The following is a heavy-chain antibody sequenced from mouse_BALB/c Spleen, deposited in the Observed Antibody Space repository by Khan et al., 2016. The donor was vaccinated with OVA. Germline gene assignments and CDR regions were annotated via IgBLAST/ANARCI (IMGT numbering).Heavy chain of an antibody. Sequence: EVQLQESGPGLVKPSQSLSLTCTVTGYSITSDYAWNWIRQFPGNKLEWIGYINYSGSTSYTPSLKSRISITRDTSKNRFFLQLNSVTTEDTATYYCARGRAYWGQGTLVTVSA. CDR2: INYSGST. J-gene: IGHJ3*01. CDR3: ARGRAY. V-gene: IGHV3-2*02. CDR1: GYSITSDYA. D-gene: IGHD3-3*01.